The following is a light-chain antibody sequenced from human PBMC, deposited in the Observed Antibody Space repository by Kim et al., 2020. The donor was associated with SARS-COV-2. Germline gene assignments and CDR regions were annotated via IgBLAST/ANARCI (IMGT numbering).Light chain of an antibody. V-gene: IGLV3-1*01. Sequence: VPPGETASITCSGDKLGDKYACWYKQKPGQSPLLVIYQDNKRPSGIPERFSGSNSGNTATLTIGGTQAMDAADYYCQAWDNNTPVVFGGGTQLTVL. CDR1: KLGDKY. J-gene: IGLJ2*01. CDR3: QAWDNNTPVV. CDR2: QDN.